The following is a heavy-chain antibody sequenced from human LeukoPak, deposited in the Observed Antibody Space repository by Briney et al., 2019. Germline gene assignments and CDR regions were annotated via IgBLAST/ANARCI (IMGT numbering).Heavy chain of an antibody. D-gene: IGHD3-22*01. Sequence: GGSLRLSCAASGFTFSGYAMAWVRQAPGKGLEWVSVASSSGGSTYYADSVKGRFTISRDNSKNTLDLQMNSLRAEDTAVYYCVKDYSGGYYYFDCWGQGTLVTVSS. CDR2: ASSSGGST. CDR3: VKDYSGGYYYFDC. J-gene: IGHJ4*02. V-gene: IGHV3-23*01. CDR1: GFTFSGYA.